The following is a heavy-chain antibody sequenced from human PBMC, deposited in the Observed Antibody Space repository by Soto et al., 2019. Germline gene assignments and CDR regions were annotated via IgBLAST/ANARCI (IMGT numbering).Heavy chain of an antibody. D-gene: IGHD6-19*01. V-gene: IGHV1-69*01. CDR3: ARDGVSSGWYGFFVY. CDR2: IIPIFGTA. CDR1: GGTFSSYA. Sequence: QVQLVQSGAEVKKPGSSVKVSCKASGGTFSSYAISWVRQAPGQGLEWMGGIIPIFGTANYAQKFQGRVTITADESTSTAYMERSSLRSEDTAVYYCARDGVSSGWYGFFVYWGQGTLVTVSS. J-gene: IGHJ4*02.